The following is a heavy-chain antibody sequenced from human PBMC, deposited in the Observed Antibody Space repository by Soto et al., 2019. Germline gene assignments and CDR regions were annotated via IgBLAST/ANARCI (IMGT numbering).Heavy chain of an antibody. Sequence: QVQLQESGPGLVKPSQTLSLTCTVSGGSISSGDYYWSWIRQPPGKGLEWIGYIYYSGSTYYNPSLKSRVTISVDTSKNQFSLKLSSVTAADTAVYYCARARFDYGDYTHYYYYGMDVWGQGTTVTVSS. J-gene: IGHJ6*02. CDR3: ARARFDYGDYTHYYYYGMDV. V-gene: IGHV4-30-4*01. CDR1: GGSISSGDYY. D-gene: IGHD4-17*01. CDR2: IYYSGST.